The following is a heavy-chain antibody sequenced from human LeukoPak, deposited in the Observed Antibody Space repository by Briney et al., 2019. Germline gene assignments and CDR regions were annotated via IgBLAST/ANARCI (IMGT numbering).Heavy chain of an antibody. CDR2: IYHSGST. CDR1: GYSISSGYY. Sequence: SEPLSLTCAVSGYSISSGYYWGWIRQPPGKGLEWSGSIYHSGSTYYNLYLKSRVTISADTSKNQCSLKLSSVTAADTAVYYCAIHSEAAPSDYWGQGTLVTVSS. J-gene: IGHJ4*02. D-gene: IGHD2-15*01. CDR3: AIHSEAAPSDY. V-gene: IGHV4-38-2*01.